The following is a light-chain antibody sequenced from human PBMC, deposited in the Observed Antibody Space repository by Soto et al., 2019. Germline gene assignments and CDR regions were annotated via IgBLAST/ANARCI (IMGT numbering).Light chain of an antibody. Sequence: QTVVTQEPSSSVSPGGTVTLTCGLSSGSVSTSYYPSWYQQTPGQAPRTLIYSTNTRSSGVPDRFSGSILGNKAALTITGAQADDESDYYCVLYMGSGIWVFGGVTKLTVL. CDR2: STN. CDR1: SGSVSTSYY. V-gene: IGLV8-61*01. J-gene: IGLJ3*02. CDR3: VLYMGSGIWV.